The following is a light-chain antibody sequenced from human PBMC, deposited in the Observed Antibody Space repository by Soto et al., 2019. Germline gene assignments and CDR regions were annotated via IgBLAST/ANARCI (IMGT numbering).Light chain of an antibody. CDR2: DAS. J-gene: IGKJ1*01. CDR1: QSIGVW. Sequence: IHMTHSPATLSSSVLYRVTITFLASQSIGVWLAWYQQKPGRAPKLLIYDASTLQRGVPSRFSGSGSGTEFTLNISSLQPEDFATYYCQQYDISSGTFGQGTKVDIK. V-gene: IGKV1-5*01. CDR3: QQYDISSGT.